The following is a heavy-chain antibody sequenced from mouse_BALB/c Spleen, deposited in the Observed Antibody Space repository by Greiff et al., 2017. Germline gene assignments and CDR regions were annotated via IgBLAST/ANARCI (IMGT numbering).Heavy chain of an antibody. CDR1: GYSIPSDYA. Sequence: EVQLQESGPGLVKPSQSLSLTCTVTGYSIPSDYAWNWIRQFPGNKLAGMGYISYSGSTSYNPSLKSRISITRDTSKNQFFLQLNSVTTEDTATYYCARRDYGNYGGGDYWGQGTTLTVSS. CDR3: ARRDYGNYGGGDY. V-gene: IGHV3-2*02. D-gene: IGHD2-1*01. J-gene: IGHJ2*01. CDR2: ISYSGST.